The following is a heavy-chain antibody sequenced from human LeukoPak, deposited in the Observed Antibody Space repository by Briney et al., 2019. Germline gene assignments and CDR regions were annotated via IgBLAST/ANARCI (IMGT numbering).Heavy chain of an antibody. Sequence: GGSLRLSCAASGFAFSDYYMSWIRQAPGKGLEWVSYISSSGSAIYYAASVKGRFTFSRDNAKNSLYLQMNSLRAEDTAVYYCARVSSSSWQIDYWGQGTLVTVSS. CDR3: ARVSSSSWQIDY. CDR2: ISSSGSAI. V-gene: IGHV3-11*01. D-gene: IGHD6-13*01. J-gene: IGHJ4*02. CDR1: GFAFSDYY.